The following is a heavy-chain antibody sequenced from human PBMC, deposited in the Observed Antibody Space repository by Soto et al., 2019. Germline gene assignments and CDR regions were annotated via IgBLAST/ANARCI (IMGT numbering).Heavy chain of an antibody. Sequence: EVHLLESGGGLVQPGGSLRLSCAASGFTFTSYAMSWVRQAAGKGLEWVSTLSGSGDSTYYADSVKGRFIISRDNLKXXXXXXXXXXXXXXXXXXXXXXGSSWDNYFYYGLDVWGQGTTVTVSS. CDR1: GFTFTSYA. CDR3: XXGSSWDNYFYYGLDV. D-gene: IGHD6-13*01. V-gene: IGHV3-23*01. CDR2: LSGSGDST. J-gene: IGHJ6*02.